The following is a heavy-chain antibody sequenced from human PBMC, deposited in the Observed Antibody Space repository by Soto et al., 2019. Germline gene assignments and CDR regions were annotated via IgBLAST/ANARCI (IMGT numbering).Heavy chain of an antibody. V-gene: IGHV6-1*01. D-gene: IGHD1-26*01. Sequence: SQTLSLTCVISGDSVSSNSAGWNWIRQSPSRGLEWLGRTYYKSKWNNDYALSVRSRITINPDTSKNQFSLHLYSVTPEDTAVYYCTGTTWFRGMDVWGQGTPVTVSS. CDR1: GDSVSSNSAG. CDR3: TGTTWFRGMDV. CDR2: TYYKSKWNN. J-gene: IGHJ6*02.